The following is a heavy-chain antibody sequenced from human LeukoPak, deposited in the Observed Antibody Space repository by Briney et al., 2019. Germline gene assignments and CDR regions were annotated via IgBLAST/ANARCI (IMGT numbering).Heavy chain of an antibody. CDR3: ARDVGGSWYIFGYDY. V-gene: IGHV4-61*02. D-gene: IGHD6-13*01. J-gene: IGHJ4*02. CDR1: GGSISSGSYY. CDR2: IYTSGST. Sequence: SETLSLTCTVSGGSISSGSYYWSWIRQPAGKGLEWIGRIYTSGSTNYNPSLKSRVTISVDTPKNQFSLKLSSVTAADTAVYYCARDVGGSWYIFGYDYWGQGTLVTVSS.